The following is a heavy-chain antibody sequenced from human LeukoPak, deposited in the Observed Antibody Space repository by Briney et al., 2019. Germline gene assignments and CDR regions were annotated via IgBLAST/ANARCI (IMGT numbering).Heavy chain of an antibody. CDR2: IWYDGSNK. D-gene: IGHD1-26*01. V-gene: IGHV3-33*01. CDR3: ARGSSVGATVEAFEI. Sequence: GGSQRLSCAASGFTFSSYGMHWVRQAPGKGREWVAVIWYDGSNKYHADSVKGRFNISRDNSKNTLYLEMNSLRAEDTAVYYCARGSSVGATVEAFEIWGQGTMVTVSS. CDR1: GFTFSSYG. J-gene: IGHJ3*02.